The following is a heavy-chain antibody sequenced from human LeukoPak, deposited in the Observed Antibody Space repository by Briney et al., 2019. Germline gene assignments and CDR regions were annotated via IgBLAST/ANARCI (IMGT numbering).Heavy chain of an antibody. CDR2: ISSSSSTI. J-gene: IGHJ4*02. D-gene: IGHD5-24*01. CDR1: GFTFSSYS. V-gene: IGHV3-48*01. Sequence: PGGSLRLSCAASGFTFSSYSMNWVRQAPGKGLEWVSYISSSSSTIYYADSVKGRFTISRDNAKNSLYLQMNSLRAEDTAVYYCARRSRDGYNSFDYWGQGTLVTVSS. CDR3: ARRSRDGYNSFDY.